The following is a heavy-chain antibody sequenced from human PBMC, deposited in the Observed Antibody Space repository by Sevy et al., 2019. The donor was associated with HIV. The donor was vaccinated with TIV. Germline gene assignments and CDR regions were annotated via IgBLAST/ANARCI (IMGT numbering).Heavy chain of an antibody. Sequence: GGSLRLSCTASGFILGYYAMHWVRQAPGKGLEWVAVSSYDGGNIYYADSVQGRFTGSRDNSKNTLYLQMNSLRPEDTALYYCARDFDEFGDPRGFDYWGQGVLVTVSS. CDR2: SSYDGGNI. CDR3: ARDFDEFGDPRGFDY. V-gene: IGHV3-30-3*01. J-gene: IGHJ4*02. CDR1: GFILGYYA. D-gene: IGHD4-17*01.